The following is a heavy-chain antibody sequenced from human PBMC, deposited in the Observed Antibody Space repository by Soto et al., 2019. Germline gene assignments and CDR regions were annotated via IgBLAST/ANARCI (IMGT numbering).Heavy chain of an antibody. V-gene: IGHV4-30-4*01. D-gene: IGHD7-27*01. CDR1: GGSISNGYYS. CDR3: ARGPSGDKVDY. J-gene: IGHJ4*02. Sequence: SETLSLTCTVSGGSISNGYYSWSWIRQSPEKGLEWIGHIYSGVSTYSNPSLNGRLTISIDTSKNQFSLSLSSVTAADTAVYYCARGPSGDKVDYWGQGTLVTVS. CDR2: IYSGVST.